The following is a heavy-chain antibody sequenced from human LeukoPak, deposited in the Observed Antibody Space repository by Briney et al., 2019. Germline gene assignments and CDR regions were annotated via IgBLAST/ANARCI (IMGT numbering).Heavy chain of an antibody. V-gene: IGHV5-51*01. J-gene: IGHJ4*02. CDR3: ARAGSVAGEKYDY. CDR1: GYSFNIYW. D-gene: IGHD3-10*01. Sequence: GESLKISCKTSGYSFNIYWIGWVRQMPGKGLEWMGVIYPSDSETRYSPSFQGQVTISADKSISTAYLQWSSLKASDTAMYYCARAGSVAGEKYDYWGQGTLVTVSS. CDR2: IYPSDSET.